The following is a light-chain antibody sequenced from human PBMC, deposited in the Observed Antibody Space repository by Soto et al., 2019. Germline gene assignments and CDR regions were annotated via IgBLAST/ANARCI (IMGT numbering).Light chain of an antibody. CDR3: QQYGSSPIT. CDR1: QSVSSSS. CDR2: GAS. Sequence: EIVLTQSPGTLSLSPGERATLSCRASQSVSSSSLAWYQQKPGQAPRLLIYGASSRATGIPDRFSGSGSGTDFSLTISRLEPEDFAFYYCQQYGSSPITFGQGTRLEIK. J-gene: IGKJ5*01. V-gene: IGKV3-20*01.